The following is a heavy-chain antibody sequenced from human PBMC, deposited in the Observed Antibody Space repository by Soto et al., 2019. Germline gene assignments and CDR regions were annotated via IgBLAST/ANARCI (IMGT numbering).Heavy chain of an antibody. J-gene: IGHJ4*02. CDR3: AHRRVARYSSLPADFDY. CDR2: IYWNAEM. Sequence: QITLKESGPTLVKPTQTLTLTCTFSGFSLNSSGVGVGWIRQPPGKALEWLALIYWNAEMHYSPSLKSRLTITEDASKHQVVLTVTNMDPVDTATYYCAHRRVARYSSLPADFDYWGQGILVTVSS. V-gene: IGHV2-5*01. D-gene: IGHD6-13*01. CDR1: GFSLNSSGVG.